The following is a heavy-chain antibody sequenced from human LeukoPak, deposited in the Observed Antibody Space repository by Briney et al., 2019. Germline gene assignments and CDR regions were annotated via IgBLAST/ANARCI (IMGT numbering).Heavy chain of an antibody. D-gene: IGHD3-22*01. V-gene: IGHV4-4*07. CDR1: GGSISSYY. CDR2: IYTSGST. CDR3: ARDQTYYDSSGYSLYAFDI. Sequence: SETLSLTCTVSGGSISSYYWSWIRQPAGKGLEWIGRIYTSGSTNYNPSLKSRVIMSVDTSKNQFSLKLSSVTAADTAVYYCARDQTYYDSSGYSLYAFDIWGQGTMVTVSS. J-gene: IGHJ3*02.